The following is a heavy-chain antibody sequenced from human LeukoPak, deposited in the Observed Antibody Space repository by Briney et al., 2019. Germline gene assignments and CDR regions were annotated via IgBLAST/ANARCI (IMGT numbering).Heavy chain of an antibody. J-gene: IGHJ4*02. V-gene: IGHV3-64D*06. CDR2: ISSNGGST. CDR1: GFTFSSYA. CDR3: VKDAVVGQQLARAYFDY. Sequence: GGSLRLSCSASGFTFSSYAMHWVRQAPGKGLEYVSAISSNGGSTYYADSVKGRFTISRDNSKNTLYLQMSSLRAEDTAVYYCVKDAVVGQQLARAYFDYWGQGTLVTVSS. D-gene: IGHD6-13*01.